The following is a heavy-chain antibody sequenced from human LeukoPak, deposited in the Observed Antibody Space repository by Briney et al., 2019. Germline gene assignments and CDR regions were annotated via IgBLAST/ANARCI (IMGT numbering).Heavy chain of an antibody. CDR3: ARGYSSSWYYFDY. J-gene: IGHJ4*02. CDR1: GFTFSSYS. CDR2: ISSSSSYI. V-gene: IGHV3-21*01. D-gene: IGHD6-13*01. Sequence: GGSLRLSCAASGFTFSSYSMNWVRQAPGKGLEWVSSISSSSSYIYYADSVKGRFTISRDNAKNSLYLQMNSLRAEDTAVYYCARGYSSSWYYFDYWGQGTLVTVSS.